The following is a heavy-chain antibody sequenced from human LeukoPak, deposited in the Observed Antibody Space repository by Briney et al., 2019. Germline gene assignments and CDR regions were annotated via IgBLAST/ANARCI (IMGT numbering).Heavy chain of an antibody. J-gene: IGHJ4*02. CDR1: GFSFTAYS. V-gene: IGHV3-69-1*01. CDR2: IGPGGDT. CDR3: ARRFDS. Sequence: PGGSLRLSCTVSGFSFTAYSMNWVRQAPGRGLQWISYIGPGGDTYYADSVTGRFTVSRDTAKNSLYLQMNGLRVEDTAVYYCARRFDSWGQGTLVTVSS.